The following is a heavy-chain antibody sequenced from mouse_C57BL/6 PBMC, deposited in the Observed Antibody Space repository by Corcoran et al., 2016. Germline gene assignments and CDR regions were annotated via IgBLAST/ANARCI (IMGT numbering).Heavy chain of an antibody. CDR2: IYPGDGDT. CDR1: GYAFSSYW. J-gene: IGHJ2*01. CDR3: ARRGDYDPSFDY. Sequence: QVQLQQSGAELVKPGASVKISCKAYGYAFSSYWMNWVKQRPGKGLEWIGQIYPGDGDTNYNGKFKGKATLTADKSSSTAYIQLSSLTSEDSAVYFCARRGDYDPSFDYWGQGTTLTVSS. V-gene: IGHV1-80*01. D-gene: IGHD2-4*01.